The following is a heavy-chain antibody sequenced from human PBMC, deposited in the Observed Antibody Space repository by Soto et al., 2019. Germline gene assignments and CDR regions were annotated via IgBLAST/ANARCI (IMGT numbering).Heavy chain of an antibody. J-gene: IGHJ3*01. D-gene: IGHD2-2*01. CDR2: ISHDGTNK. CDR3: AKSVRYCIGTSCSPEAFDV. V-gene: IGHV3-30*18. CDR1: TFTFSDYG. Sequence: QVQLVESGGGVVQPGRSLRLSCAASTFTFSDYGMHWVRQAPGKGLEWVAAISHDGTNKYFAESVKARFTISRDNSNNTLYLQISGLGPEDTGPYYCAKSVRYCIGTSCSPEAFDVWGQGTAVTVSS.